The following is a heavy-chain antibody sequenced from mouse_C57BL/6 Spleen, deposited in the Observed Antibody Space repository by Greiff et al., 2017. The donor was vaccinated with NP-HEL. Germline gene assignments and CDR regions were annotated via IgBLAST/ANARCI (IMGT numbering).Heavy chain of an antibody. CDR3: ARHYGSSYGWFAY. D-gene: IGHD1-1*01. CDR1: GYTFTDYY. J-gene: IGHJ3*01. V-gene: IGHV1-26*01. Sequence: VQLQQSGPELVKPGASVKISCKASGYTFTDYYMNWVKQSHGKSLEWIGDINPNNGGTSYNQKFKGKATLTVDKSSSTVYMELRSLTSEDSAVYYCARHYGSSYGWFAYWGQGTLVTVSA. CDR2: INPNNGGT.